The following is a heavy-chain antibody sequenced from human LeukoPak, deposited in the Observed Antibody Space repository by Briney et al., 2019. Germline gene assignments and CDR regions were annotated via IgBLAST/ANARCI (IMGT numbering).Heavy chain of an antibody. D-gene: IGHD6-19*01. Sequence: GGSLRLSCAASGFTFSGYTMSWVRQAPGKGLEWVSDISGSGGSTSSADSVKGRFTISRDNSKNTLYLQMNSLRAEDTAVYYCAKRDSSGSLPRLFDYWGQGTLVTVSS. J-gene: IGHJ4*02. CDR1: GFTFSGYT. CDR3: AKRDSSGSLPRLFDY. CDR2: ISGSGGST. V-gene: IGHV3-23*01.